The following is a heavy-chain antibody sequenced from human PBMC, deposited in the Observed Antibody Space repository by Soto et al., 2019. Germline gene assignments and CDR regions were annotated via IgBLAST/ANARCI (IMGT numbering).Heavy chain of an antibody. CDR1: GGSISSGGYY. J-gene: IGHJ5*02. V-gene: IGHV4-31*03. D-gene: IGHD2-2*01. CDR2: IYYSGST. Sequence: SETLSVTCTVSGGSISSGGYYWSWIRQHPGKGLEWIGYIYYSGSTYYNPSLKSRVTISVDTSKNQFSLKLSSVTAADTAVYYCARDRNQLPPGCFDPWGQGTLVTVSS. CDR3: ARDRNQLPPGCFDP.